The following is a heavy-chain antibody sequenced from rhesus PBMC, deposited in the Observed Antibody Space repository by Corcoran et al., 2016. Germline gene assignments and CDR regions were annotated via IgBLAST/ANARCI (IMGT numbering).Heavy chain of an antibody. CDR1: GGSISGYY. CDR3: ARLDTVATTTGYFDY. Sequence: QVQLQESGPGLVKPSETLSLTCAVSGGSISGYYWSWIHQPPGKGLEWIGRIYGSGGSTDYNPSLKSRVTISTDTSKNQFSLKLSSGTAADTAVYYCARLDTVATTTGYFDYWGQGVLVTVSS. D-gene: IGHD4-29*01. CDR2: IYGSGGST. J-gene: IGHJ4*01. V-gene: IGHV4-160*01.